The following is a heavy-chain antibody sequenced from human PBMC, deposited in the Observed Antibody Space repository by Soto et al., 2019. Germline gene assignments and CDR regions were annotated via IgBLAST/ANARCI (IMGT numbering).Heavy chain of an antibody. CDR2: INSDGSST. Sequence: EVQLVESGGGLVQPGGSLRLSCAASGFTFSSYWMHWVRQAPGKGLVWVSRINSDGSSTSYADSVKGRFTISRDNAKNKLYLQMNSLRAEDTAVYYCASSWQQNGMDVWGQGTTVTVSS. CDR1: GFTFSSYW. D-gene: IGHD6-13*01. V-gene: IGHV3-74*01. CDR3: ASSWQQNGMDV. J-gene: IGHJ6*02.